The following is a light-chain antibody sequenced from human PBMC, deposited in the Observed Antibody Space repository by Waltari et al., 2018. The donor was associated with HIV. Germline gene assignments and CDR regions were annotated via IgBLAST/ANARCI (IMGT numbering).Light chain of an antibody. CDR1: TSDVGSYTY. CDR2: EVF. Sequence: QSALTQPPSASGSPGQSVTISCTGTTSDVGSYTYVSWYQHHPGKAPKLLIYEVFKRPSGVPDRFSGSKSGNTASLTVSGLQAEDEADYYCTSYAGRNTFVFGGGTKLTVL. J-gene: IGLJ2*01. V-gene: IGLV2-8*01. CDR3: TSYAGRNTFV.